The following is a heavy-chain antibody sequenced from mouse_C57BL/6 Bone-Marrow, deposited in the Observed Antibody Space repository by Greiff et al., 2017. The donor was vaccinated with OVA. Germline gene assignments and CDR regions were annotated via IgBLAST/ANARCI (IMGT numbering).Heavy chain of an antibody. J-gene: IGHJ3*01. D-gene: IGHD3-2*01. V-gene: IGHV3-5*01. Sequence: EVKLEESGPGLVKPSQTVFLTCTVTGISITTGNYRWSWIRQFPGNKLEWIGYIYYSGTITYNPSLTSRTTITRDTPKNQFFLEMNSLTAEDTATYYCARDGGLSQDSPFAYWGQGTLVTVSA. CDR3: ARDGGLSQDSPFAY. CDR1: GISITTGNYR. CDR2: IYYSGTI.